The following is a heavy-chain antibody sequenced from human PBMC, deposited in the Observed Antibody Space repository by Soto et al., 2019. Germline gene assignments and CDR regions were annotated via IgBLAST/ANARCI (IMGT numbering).Heavy chain of an antibody. CDR1: GDSMTSSDW. J-gene: IGHJ4*02. V-gene: IGHV4-4*02. CDR3: VCNGYYSLEY. Sequence: QVQLQESGPGLVKPSGTLSLTCAVSGDSMTSSDWWSWVRQAPGKGLEWIGEIHYSGDINYDPSLRSRVTISVDRSKIQFSLNLSSVTAADTVVYFCVCNGYYSLEYWGQGTLVIVSP. CDR2: IHYSGDI. D-gene: IGHD3-22*01.